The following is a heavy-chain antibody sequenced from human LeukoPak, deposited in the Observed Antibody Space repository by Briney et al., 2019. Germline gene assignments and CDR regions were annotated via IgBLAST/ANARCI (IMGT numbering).Heavy chain of an antibody. V-gene: IGHV4-34*01. CDR3: ASLGSGWTDFDY. J-gene: IGHJ4*02. Sequence: PSETLSLTCTVSGGSISSYSWSWIRQPPGKGLEWIGEINHSGSTNYNPSLKSRVTISVDTSKNQFSLKLSSVTAADTAVYYCASLGSGWTDFDYWGQGTLVTVSS. CDR2: INHSGST. CDR1: GGSISSYS. D-gene: IGHD6-19*01.